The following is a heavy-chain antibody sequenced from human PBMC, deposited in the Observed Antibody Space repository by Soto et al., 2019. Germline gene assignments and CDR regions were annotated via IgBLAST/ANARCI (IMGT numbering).Heavy chain of an antibody. J-gene: IGHJ4*02. Sequence: SQTLSLTCAISGDSVSCNSFAWNWIRQSPARGLEWLGRTYYRSKWYNDYAASMKSRISINPDTSKSQFSLQLNSVTPEDTAVYYCARGSDSSFDYWGQGSQVTV. D-gene: IGHD2-21*02. CDR2: TYYRSKWYN. CDR1: GDSVSCNSFA. CDR3: ARGSDSSFDY. V-gene: IGHV6-1*01.